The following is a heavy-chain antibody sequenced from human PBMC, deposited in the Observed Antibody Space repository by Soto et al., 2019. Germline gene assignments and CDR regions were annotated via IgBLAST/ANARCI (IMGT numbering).Heavy chain of an antibody. J-gene: IGHJ6*02. CDR2: IRSKAYGGTT. CDR3: TIVIVDTAMSLRGMDV. D-gene: IGHD5-18*01. Sequence: GGSLSLSCTASGFTFGDYAMSWVRHAPGKGREWVGFIRSKAYGGTTEYAASVKGRFTISRDDSKSIAYLQMNSLKTEDTAVYYCTIVIVDTAMSLRGMDVWGQGTTVTVSS. V-gene: IGHV3-49*04. CDR1: GFTFGDYA.